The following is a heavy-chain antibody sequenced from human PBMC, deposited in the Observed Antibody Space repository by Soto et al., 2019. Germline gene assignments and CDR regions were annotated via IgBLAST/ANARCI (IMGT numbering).Heavy chain of an antibody. CDR3: ARYSRSYWHYLDF. D-gene: IGHD1-26*01. Sequence: PGESLKISCKGSGYSFASHWVAWVRQMPEKGLEWIGTIYPGDSDTKYSPAFRGQVTISADTSVSTAYLQWRSLEATDSAIYYCARYSRSYWHYLDFWGQGTLVTVSS. V-gene: IGHV5-51*01. J-gene: IGHJ4*02. CDR1: GYSFASHW. CDR2: IYPGDSDT.